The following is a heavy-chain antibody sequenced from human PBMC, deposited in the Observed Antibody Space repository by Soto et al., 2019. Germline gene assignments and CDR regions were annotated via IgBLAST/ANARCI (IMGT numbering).Heavy chain of an antibody. CDR1: GGTFSSYT. CDR3: ARAWGIAAAGDFDY. V-gene: IGHV1-69*02. CDR2: IIPILGIA. D-gene: IGHD6-13*01. J-gene: IGHJ4*02. Sequence: QVQLVQSGAEVKKPGSSVKVSCKASGGTFSSYTISWVRQAPGQGLEWMGRIIPILGIANYAQKFQGRVTMTADKSTSTAYMELSSLRYEDTAVYYCARAWGIAAAGDFDYWGQGTLVTVSS.